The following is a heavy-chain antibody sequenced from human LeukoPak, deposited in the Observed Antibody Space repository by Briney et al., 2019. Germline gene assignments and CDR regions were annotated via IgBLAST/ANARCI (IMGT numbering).Heavy chain of an antibody. V-gene: IGHV4-31*03. Sequence: SETLSLTCTVSGGSISSGGYYWSWIRQHPGKGLEWIGYIYCSGSTYYNPSLKSRVTISVDTSKNQFSLKLSSVTAADTAVYYCARIRFLEWLFDYWGQGTLVTVSS. CDR3: ARIRFLEWLFDY. J-gene: IGHJ4*02. CDR1: GGSISSGGYY. CDR2: IYCSGST. D-gene: IGHD3-3*01.